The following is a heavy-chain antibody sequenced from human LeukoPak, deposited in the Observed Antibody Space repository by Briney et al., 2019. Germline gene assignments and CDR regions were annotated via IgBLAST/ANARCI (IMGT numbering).Heavy chain of an antibody. D-gene: IGHD1-7*01. CDR1: GFSFSSYG. CDR2: IWYDGSNK. J-gene: IGHJ4*02. Sequence: GRSLRLSCAASGFSFSSYGMHWVRQAPGKGLEWVAVIWYDGSNKYYADSVKGRFTISRGNSKNTLYLQMNSLRAEDTAVYYCARDGTGSGFDYWGQGTLVTVSS. CDR3: ARDGTGSGFDY. V-gene: IGHV3-33*01.